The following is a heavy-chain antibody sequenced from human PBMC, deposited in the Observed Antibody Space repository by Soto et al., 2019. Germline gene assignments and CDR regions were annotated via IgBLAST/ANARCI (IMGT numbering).Heavy chain of an antibody. J-gene: IGHJ4*01. CDR3: LRGGYYCACDH. CDR1: GYRLTAHH. Sequence: ASLKVSCKASGYRLTAHHIHWVRQAPGLGFEWMGLIIPTSGATKVAQKFQGRLTSTRDTSIGTAYMELSRLTSDDTAVYYCLRGGYYCACDHWGHGTLVTVSS. D-gene: IGHD2-21*01. V-gene: IGHV1-2*02. CDR2: IIPTSGAT.